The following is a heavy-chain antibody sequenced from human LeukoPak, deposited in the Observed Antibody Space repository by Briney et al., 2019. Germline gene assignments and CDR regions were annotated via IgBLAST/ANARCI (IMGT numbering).Heavy chain of an antibody. V-gene: IGHV3-53*01. CDR3: AKGGYANSWRNYFDY. J-gene: IGHJ4*02. D-gene: IGHD6-13*01. CDR1: GFTGSSNY. Sequence: GGSLRLSCAGSGFTGSSNYMSRLRPAPGKGLGWSSVIYSGGSTYYADSVKGRFTISRDNSKNTVYLQMNSLRAEDTAVYYCAKGGYANSWRNYFDYWGQGTLVTVSS. CDR2: IYSGGST.